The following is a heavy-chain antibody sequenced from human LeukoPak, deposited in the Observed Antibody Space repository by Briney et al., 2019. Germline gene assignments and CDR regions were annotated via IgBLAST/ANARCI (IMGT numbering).Heavy chain of an antibody. Sequence: GGSLRLSCAASGFTSSSYWMSWVRQAAGKGLEWVANIKQDGSEKYYVDSVKGRFTISRDNAKNSLYLQMNSLRAEDTAVCYCARRWNYVAYWGQGTLVTVSS. V-gene: IGHV3-7*01. CDR1: GFTSSSYW. CDR2: IKQDGSEK. J-gene: IGHJ4*02. D-gene: IGHD3-3*01. CDR3: ARRWNYVAY.